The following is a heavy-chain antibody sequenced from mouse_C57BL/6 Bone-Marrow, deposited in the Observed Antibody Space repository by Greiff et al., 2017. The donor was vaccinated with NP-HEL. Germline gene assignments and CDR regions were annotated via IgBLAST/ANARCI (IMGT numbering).Heavy chain of an antibody. CDR2: IRSKSNNYAT. CDR3: VRHNYYGTLHRDYAMDY. V-gene: IGHV10-1*01. D-gene: IGHD1-1*01. Sequence: EVKLMESGGGLVQPKGSLKLSCAASGFSFNTYAMNWVRQAPGKGLEWVARIRSKSNNYATYYADSVKDRFTISRDDSESMLYLQMNNLKTEDTAMYYCVRHNYYGTLHRDYAMDYWGQGTSVTVSS. CDR1: GFSFNTYA. J-gene: IGHJ4*01.